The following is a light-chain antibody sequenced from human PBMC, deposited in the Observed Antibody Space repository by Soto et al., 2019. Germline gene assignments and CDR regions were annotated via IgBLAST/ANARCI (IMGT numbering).Light chain of an antibody. CDR1: SSDVGGYHF. CDR2: EVS. V-gene: IGLV2-23*02. CDR3: CSYAGSSTFLV. J-gene: IGLJ2*01. Sequence: QSASVSGSPGQSITISCTGTSSDVGGYHFVSWYQQHPGKAPKLMISEVSKRPSGVSTRFSGSKSGNTASLTISGLQAEDEADYYCCSYAGSSTFLVFGGGTKLTVL.